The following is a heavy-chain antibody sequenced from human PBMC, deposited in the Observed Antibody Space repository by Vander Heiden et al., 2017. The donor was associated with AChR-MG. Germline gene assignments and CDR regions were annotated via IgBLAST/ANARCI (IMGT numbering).Heavy chain of an antibody. CDR3: ARDLIFSGYGGNLKGY. D-gene: IGHD5-12*01. Sequence: QVQLVQSGAAVKKPGASVKVSCKASGYTFTSYDINWVRKATGQGLEWMGWMNPNSGNTGYAQKFQGRVTMTRNTSISTAYMELSSLRSEDTAVYYCARDLIFSGYGGNLKGYWGQGTLVTVSS. V-gene: IGHV1-8*01. CDR1: GYTFTSYD. J-gene: IGHJ4*02. CDR2: MNPNSGNT.